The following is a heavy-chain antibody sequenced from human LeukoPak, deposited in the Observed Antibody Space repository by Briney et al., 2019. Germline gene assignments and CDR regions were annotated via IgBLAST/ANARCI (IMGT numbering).Heavy chain of an antibody. CDR2: ISYDGSNK. CDR3: AKAEYGDYIDY. J-gene: IGHJ4*02. V-gene: IGHV3-30*18. Sequence: GGSLRLSCAASGFTFSSYGMHWVRQAPGKGLEWVAVISYDGSNKYYADSVKGRFTISRDNSKNTLYLQMNSLRAEDTAVYYCAKAEYGDYIDYWGQGTLVTVSS. D-gene: IGHD4-17*01. CDR1: GFTFSSYG.